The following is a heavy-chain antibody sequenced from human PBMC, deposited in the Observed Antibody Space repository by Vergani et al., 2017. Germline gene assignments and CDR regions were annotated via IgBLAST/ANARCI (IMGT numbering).Heavy chain of an antibody. D-gene: IGHD6-6*01. J-gene: IGHJ3*01. CDR2: IANDYSNT. CDR3: ARVHSRGSISSGDALDV. Sequence: QVQLVESGGGVVQPGRSLRLSCAASGFRFSSYGMHWVRQAPGKGLEWVAVIANDYSNTYSATSVKGRFTISRDNAKNTLYLQMNSLRAEDTAVYYCARVHSRGSISSGDALDVWGQGTMVTVSS. V-gene: IGHV3-33*01. CDR1: GFRFSSYG.